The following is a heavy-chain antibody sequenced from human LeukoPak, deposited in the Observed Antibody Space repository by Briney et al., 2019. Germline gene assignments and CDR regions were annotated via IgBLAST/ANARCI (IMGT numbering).Heavy chain of an antibody. Sequence: SETLSLTCAVYGGSFSGYYWSWIRQPPGKGLEWIGEINHSGSTNYNPSLKSRVTISVDTSKNQFSLKLSSVTAADTAVYYCARDPAAAGIFDAFDIWGQGTMVTVSS. D-gene: IGHD6-13*01. CDR3: ARDPAAAGIFDAFDI. CDR1: GGSFSGYY. V-gene: IGHV4-34*01. CDR2: INHSGST. J-gene: IGHJ3*02.